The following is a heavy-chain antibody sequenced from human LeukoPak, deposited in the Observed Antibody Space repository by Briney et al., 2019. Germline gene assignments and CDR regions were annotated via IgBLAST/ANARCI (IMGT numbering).Heavy chain of an antibody. D-gene: IGHD6-13*01. CDR1: GYTFTAYY. J-gene: IGHJ6*03. CDR3: ARDGIAAAGISGAYYMDV. Sequence: ASVKVSCKASGYTFTAYYMHWVRQAPGQGLEWRGWINPNRGGTNYAQKFQGRVTMTRDTSISTAYMELSRLKSDDTAVYYCARDGIAAAGISGAYYMDVWGKGTTVTISS. CDR2: INPNRGGT. V-gene: IGHV1-2*02.